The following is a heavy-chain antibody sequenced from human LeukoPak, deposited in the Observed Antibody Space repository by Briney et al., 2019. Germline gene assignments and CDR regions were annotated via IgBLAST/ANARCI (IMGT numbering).Heavy chain of an antibody. CDR1: GGSISSGDYY. Sequence: SETLSLTCTVSGGSISSGDYYWSWIRQPPGKGLEWIGYIYYSGSTSYNPSLKSRVTILVDTSKNQFSLKLSSMTAADTAVYHCARDSSGHAVDYWGQGTLVTVSS. CDR3: ARDSSGHAVDY. D-gene: IGHD6-19*01. CDR2: IYYSGST. V-gene: IGHV4-30-4*08. J-gene: IGHJ4*02.